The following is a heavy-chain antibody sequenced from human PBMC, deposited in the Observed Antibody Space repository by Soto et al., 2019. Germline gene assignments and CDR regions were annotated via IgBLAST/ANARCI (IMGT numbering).Heavy chain of an antibody. D-gene: IGHD3-9*01. J-gene: IGHJ4*02. Sequence: SETLSLTCTVSGGSISSSSYYWGWIRQPPGKGLEWIGSIYYSGSTYYNPSLKSRVTISVDTSKNQFSLKLSSVTAADTAVYYCARHQVDILTGYYSPIQFDYWGQGTLVTVSS. CDR3: ARHQVDILTGYYSPIQFDY. V-gene: IGHV4-39*01. CDR2: IYYSGST. CDR1: GGSISSSSYY.